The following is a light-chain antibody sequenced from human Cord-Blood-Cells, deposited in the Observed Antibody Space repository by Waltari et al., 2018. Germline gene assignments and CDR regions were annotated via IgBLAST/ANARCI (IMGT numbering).Light chain of an antibody. CDR1: QSVSSSY. J-gene: IGKJ3*01. V-gene: IGKV3-20*01. CDR3: QQYGSSPFT. Sequence: EIVLTQSPGTLSLSPGERATLPCRASQSVSSSYLACYQQKPGQDPRLLIYGASSRATGIPDRFSGSGSGTDFTLTISRLEPEDFAVYYCQQYGSSPFTFGPGTKVDIK. CDR2: GAS.